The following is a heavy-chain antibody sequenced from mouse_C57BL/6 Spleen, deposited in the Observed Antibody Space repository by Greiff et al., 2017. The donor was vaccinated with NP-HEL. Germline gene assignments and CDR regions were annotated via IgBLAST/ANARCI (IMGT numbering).Heavy chain of an antibody. J-gene: IGHJ2*01. V-gene: IGHV3-6*01. D-gene: IGHD1-1*01. CDR1: GYSITSGYY. Sequence: EVQLVESGPGLVKPSQSLSLTCSVTGYSITSGYYWNWIRQFPGNKLEWMGYISYDGSNNYNPSLKNRISITRDTSKNQFFLKLNSVTTEDTATYYCASWYYGSRNYWGQGTTLTVSS. CDR2: ISYDGSN. CDR3: ASWYYGSRNY.